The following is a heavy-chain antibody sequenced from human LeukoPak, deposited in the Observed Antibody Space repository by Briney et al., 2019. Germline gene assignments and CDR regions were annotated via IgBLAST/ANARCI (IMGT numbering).Heavy chain of an antibody. V-gene: IGHV3-33*01. D-gene: IGHD5-24*01. CDR3: ARDVGRCLQLRDNWFDP. CDR2: IWYDGSNK. Sequence: GGALRLSCAASGFTFSSYGMHWVRQAPGKGVEGVAVIWYDGSNKYYADSVKGRLTISRDNSKNTLYLQMNSLRAEDTAVYYCARDVGRCLQLRDNWFDPWGQGTLVTVSS. CDR1: GFTFSSYG. J-gene: IGHJ5*02.